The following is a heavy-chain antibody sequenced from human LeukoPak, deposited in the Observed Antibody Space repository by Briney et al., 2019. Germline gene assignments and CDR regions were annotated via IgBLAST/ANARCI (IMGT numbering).Heavy chain of an antibody. J-gene: IGHJ4*02. V-gene: IGHV1-2*02. D-gene: IGHD5-18*01. Sequence: ASVKVSCKASGYTFTGYYMHWVRQAPGQGLEWMGWINPNSGGTNYAQKFQGRVTMTRDTSISTAYMELSRLRSDDTAVYYCARVPIPNSYGTLKIDYWGQGTLVTVSS. CDR1: GYTFTGYY. CDR3: ARVPIPNSYGTLKIDY. CDR2: INPNSGGT.